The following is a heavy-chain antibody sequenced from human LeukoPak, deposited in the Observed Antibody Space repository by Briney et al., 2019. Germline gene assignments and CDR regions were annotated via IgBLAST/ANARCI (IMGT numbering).Heavy chain of an antibody. J-gene: IGHJ4*02. CDR2: ISSDGGNE. CDR1: KFIFSSFG. Sequence: GGSLRLSCAASKFIFSSFGMHWVRQAPGKGLEWVAVISSDGGNEYYADSVKGRFTVSRDNSKNTLYLQMNSLRAEDTAVYYCAKDLTAWEPTLFDYWGQGTLVTVSS. V-gene: IGHV3-30*18. CDR3: AKDLTAWEPTLFDY. D-gene: IGHD1-26*01.